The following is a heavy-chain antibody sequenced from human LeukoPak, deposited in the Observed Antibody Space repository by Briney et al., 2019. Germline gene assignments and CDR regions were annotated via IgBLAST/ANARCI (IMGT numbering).Heavy chain of an antibody. D-gene: IGHD3-10*01. CDR3: TTEAYYYGSGSYVGFDY. J-gene: IGHJ4*02. Sequence: GGSLRLSCAASGFTFSNAWMSWVRQAPGKGLEWVGRIKSKTDGGTTDYAAPVKGRFTISRDDSKNTLYLQMNSLKTEDTAVYYCTTEAYYYGSGSYVGFDYWGQGTLVTVSS. V-gene: IGHV3-15*01. CDR2: IKSKTDGGTT. CDR1: GFTFSNAW.